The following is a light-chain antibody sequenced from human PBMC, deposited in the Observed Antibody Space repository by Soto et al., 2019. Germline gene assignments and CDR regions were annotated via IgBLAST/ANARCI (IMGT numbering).Light chain of an antibody. Sequence: VLPKSTGTLSLSPGERATLSCRASQNLGSGYLAWYQQKPGQAPRILIYAASSRATGIPDRFSGSGSGTDFSLTISRLEPEDFAVYYCQQYDTSPRTFGKGTKGDIK. CDR3: QQYDTSPRT. J-gene: IGKJ1*01. CDR2: AAS. CDR1: QNLGSGY. V-gene: IGKV3-20*01.